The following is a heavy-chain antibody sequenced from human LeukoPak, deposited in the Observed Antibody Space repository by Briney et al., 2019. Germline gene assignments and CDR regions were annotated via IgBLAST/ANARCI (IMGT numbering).Heavy chain of an antibody. J-gene: IGHJ4*02. CDR1: GGSFSGYY. CDR3: ARSMSFGVVITRYYFDY. CDR2: INHSGST. Sequence: SETLSLTCAVYGGSFSGYYWSWIRQPPGKGLEWIGEINHSGSTNYNPSLKSRVTISVDTSENQFSLKLSSVTAADTAVYYCARSMSFGVVITRYYFDYWGQGTLVTVSS. V-gene: IGHV4-34*01. D-gene: IGHD3-3*01.